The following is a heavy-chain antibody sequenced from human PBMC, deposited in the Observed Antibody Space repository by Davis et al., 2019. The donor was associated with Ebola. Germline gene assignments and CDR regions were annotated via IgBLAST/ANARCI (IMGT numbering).Heavy chain of an antibody. Sequence: SETLSLTCTVSGGSISSYYWSWIRQPPGKGLEWIGYIYYSGSTNYNPSLKSRVTISVDTSKNQFSLKPSSVTAADTAVYYCARMDLWSGYYVFDYWGQGTLVTVSS. CDR2: IYYSGST. V-gene: IGHV4-59*08. CDR3: ARMDLWSGYYVFDY. CDR1: GGSISSYY. J-gene: IGHJ4*02. D-gene: IGHD3-3*01.